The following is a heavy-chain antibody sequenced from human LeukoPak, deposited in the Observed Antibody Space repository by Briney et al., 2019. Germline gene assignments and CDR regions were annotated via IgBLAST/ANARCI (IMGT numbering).Heavy chain of an antibody. Sequence: SVKISCKASGGTFSSYAISWVRQAPGQGLEWMGGIIPIFGTANYAQKFQGRVTITADESTSTAYMELSSLRSEDTAVYYCAAPPPSYRHYYFDYWGQGTLVTVSS. CDR1: GGTFSSYA. D-gene: IGHD1-26*01. CDR2: IIPIFGTA. V-gene: IGHV1-69*13. CDR3: AAPPPSYRHYYFDY. J-gene: IGHJ4*02.